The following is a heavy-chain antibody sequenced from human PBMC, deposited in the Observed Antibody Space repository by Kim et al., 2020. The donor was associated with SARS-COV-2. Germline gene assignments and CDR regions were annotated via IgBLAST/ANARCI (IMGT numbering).Heavy chain of an antibody. Sequence: QKFQGRVTITADESTSTAYMELSSLRSEDTAVYYCASGDDYVWGSYRFYYWGQGTLVTVSS. D-gene: IGHD3-16*02. J-gene: IGHJ4*02. V-gene: IGHV1-69*01. CDR3: ASGDDYVWGSYRFYY.